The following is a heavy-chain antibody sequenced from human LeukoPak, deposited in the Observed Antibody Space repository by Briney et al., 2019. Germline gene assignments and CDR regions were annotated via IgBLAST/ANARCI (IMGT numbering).Heavy chain of an antibody. CDR2: IIPIFGTA. D-gene: IGHD3-10*01. Sequence: SVMVSCKASGGTFSSYTISWVRQAPGQGLEWMGGIIPIFGTANYAQKFQGRVTITADESTSTACMELNSLRSEDTAMYYCARLMDYYASGTYGRYAMDVCGKGTTVTVTS. J-gene: IGHJ6*04. CDR3: ARLMDYYASGTYGRYAMDV. CDR1: GGTFSSYT. V-gene: IGHV1-69*13.